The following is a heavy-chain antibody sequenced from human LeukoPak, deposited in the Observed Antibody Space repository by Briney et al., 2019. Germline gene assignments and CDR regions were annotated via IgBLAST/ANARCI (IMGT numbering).Heavy chain of an antibody. CDR2: IYYSGST. Sequence: SETLSLTCTVSGGSISSSSYYWGWIRQPPGKGLEWIGSIYYSGSTYYNPSLKSRVTTSVDTSKNQFSLKLSSVTAADTAVYYCARTGYSTDYWGQGTLVTVSS. D-gene: IGHD6-13*01. CDR1: GGSISSSSYY. CDR3: ARTGYSTDY. J-gene: IGHJ4*02. V-gene: IGHV4-39*07.